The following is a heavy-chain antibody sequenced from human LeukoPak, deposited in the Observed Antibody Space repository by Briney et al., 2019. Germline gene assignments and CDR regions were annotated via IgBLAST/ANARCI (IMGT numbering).Heavy chain of an antibody. CDR2: INPGGGST. CDR1: GYTFTNYY. V-gene: IGHV1-46*01. CDR3: ARTGSSNYYYYYGMDV. J-gene: IGHJ6*02. D-gene: IGHD1-1*01. Sequence: GASVKVSCKASGYTFTNYYIHRVRQAPGQGLEWMGTINPGGGSTIYAQRFQGRVSMTRDTSTNTVYMELSTLRSEDMAVYYCARTGSSNYYYYYGMDVWGQGTTVTVSS.